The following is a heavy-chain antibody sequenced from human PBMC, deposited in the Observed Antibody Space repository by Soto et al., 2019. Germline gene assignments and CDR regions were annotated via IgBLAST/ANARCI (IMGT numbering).Heavy chain of an antibody. D-gene: IGHD6-19*01. CDR1: GYTFTSYA. Sequence: GASVKVCCKASGYTFTSYAMHWVRQAPGQRLEWMGWINAGNGNTKYSQKFQGRVTITRDTSASTAYMELSSLRSEDTAVYYCASSHIAVDPYGMDVWGQGTTVTVSS. J-gene: IGHJ6*02. V-gene: IGHV1-3*01. CDR2: INAGNGNT. CDR3: ASSHIAVDPYGMDV.